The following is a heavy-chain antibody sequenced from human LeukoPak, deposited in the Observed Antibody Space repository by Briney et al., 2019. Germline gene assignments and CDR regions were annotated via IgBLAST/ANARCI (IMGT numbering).Heavy chain of an antibody. CDR3: VGVTWSDHLSDFDN. CDR1: GYTFTAYY. J-gene: IGHJ4*02. CDR2: MNPNSGDT. Sequence: ASVKVSCKASGYTFTAYYLHWVRQSPGQGLEGMGWMNPNSGDTNYAQRFRGRVTMTRDTSINTGYMELTRLTSDDTALYYCVGVTWSDHLSDFDNWGQGTLVTVSS. D-gene: IGHD3-3*01. V-gene: IGHV1-2*02.